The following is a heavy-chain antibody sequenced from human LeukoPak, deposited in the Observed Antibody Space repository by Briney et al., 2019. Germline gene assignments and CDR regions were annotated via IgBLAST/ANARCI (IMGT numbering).Heavy chain of an antibody. V-gene: IGHV3-30*03. CDR3: ARDHDGMDV. J-gene: IGHJ6*02. Sequence: GGSLRLSCAASGFTFSNYAMHWVRQAPGKGLEWVAVISYDGSTKYYADSVKGRFTISRDNAKNSLYLQMNSLRAEDTAVYNCARDHDGMDVWGQGTTVTVSS. CDR2: ISYDGSTK. CDR1: GFTFSNYA.